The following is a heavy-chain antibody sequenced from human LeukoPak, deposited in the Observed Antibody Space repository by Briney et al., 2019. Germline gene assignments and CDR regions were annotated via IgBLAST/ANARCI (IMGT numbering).Heavy chain of an antibody. V-gene: IGHV3-7*01. CDR2: IREDGSEK. CDR3: ARDLAGHYYGSGSSRPLAEIDV. J-gene: IGHJ6*02. CDR1: GFTFSSNW. D-gene: IGHD3-10*01. Sequence: GGSLRLSCTASGFTFSSNWMTWVRQAPGKGQEWVANIREDGSEKYYVDSVKGQFTISRDNAKNSLFLQMDSLRAEDTAVYYCARDLAGHYYGSGSSRPLAEIDVWGQGTTVTVSS.